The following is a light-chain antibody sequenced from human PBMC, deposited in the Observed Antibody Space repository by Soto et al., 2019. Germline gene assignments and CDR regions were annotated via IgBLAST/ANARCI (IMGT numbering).Light chain of an antibody. CDR3: QKYNGAPRT. V-gene: IGKV1-27*01. CDR1: QGISNH. CDR2: AAS. Sequence: DIQMTQSPSTLPASVGDRVTITCRASQGISNHLAWYQQKPGKVPKLLIYAASTLQSGVPSRFSGSGSGTDFTLTISSLQPEDVATYYCQKYNGAPRTFGQGTKVDIK. J-gene: IGKJ1*01.